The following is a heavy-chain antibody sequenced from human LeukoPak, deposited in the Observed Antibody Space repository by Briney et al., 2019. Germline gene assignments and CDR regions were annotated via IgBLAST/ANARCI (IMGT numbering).Heavy chain of an antibody. CDR3: ARWDHDYSSGHKGGD. CDR2: IYSSGST. D-gene: IGHD3-22*01. Sequence: SETLSLTCTVSGGSISSYYWSWIRQPAGKGLEWIGRIYSSGSTSYNPSLESRVTMSLDTSKTQFSLKLNSVTAADTAVYYCARWDHDYSSGHKGGDWGQGTLVTVSS. J-gene: IGHJ4*02. V-gene: IGHV4-4*07. CDR1: GGSISSYY.